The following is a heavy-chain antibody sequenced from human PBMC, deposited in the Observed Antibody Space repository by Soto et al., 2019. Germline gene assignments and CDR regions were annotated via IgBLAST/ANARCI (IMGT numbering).Heavy chain of an antibody. CDR3: ARRGASYGYYDILTGRGNYYYYGMDV. J-gene: IGHJ6*02. D-gene: IGHD3-9*01. Sequence: PGGSLRLSCAASGFTFSSYGMHWVRQAPGKGLEWVAVIWYDGSNKYYADSVKGRFTISRDNSKNTLYLQMNSLRAEDTAVYYCARRGASYGYYDILTGRGNYYYYGMDVWGQGTTVTSP. CDR2: IWYDGSNK. CDR1: GFTFSSYG. V-gene: IGHV3-33*01.